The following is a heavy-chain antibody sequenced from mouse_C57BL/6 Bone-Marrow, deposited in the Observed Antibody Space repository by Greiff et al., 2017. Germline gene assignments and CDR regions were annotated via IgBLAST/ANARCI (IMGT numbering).Heavy chain of an antibody. CDR3: ARAPLYGSVYY. D-gene: IGHD1-1*01. CDR1: GYTFTSYW. Sequence: QVQLQQPGAELVKPGASVKLSCKASGYTFTSYWMQWVKQRPGQGLEWIGEIDPSDSYTNYNQKFKGKATLTVDTSSSTAYMQLSSLTSEDSAVYYCARAPLYGSVYYWGQGTTLTVSS. V-gene: IGHV1-50*01. J-gene: IGHJ2*01. CDR2: IDPSDSYT.